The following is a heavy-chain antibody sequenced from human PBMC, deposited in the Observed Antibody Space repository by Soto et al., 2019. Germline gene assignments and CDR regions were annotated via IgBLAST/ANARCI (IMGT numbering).Heavy chain of an antibody. CDR2: ISSSSSYI. CDR1: GFTFSSYS. CDR3: ARGVATTHFDY. V-gene: IGHV3-21*01. J-gene: IGHJ4*02. Sequence: PGGSLRLSCAASGFTFSSYSMNWVRQALGKGLEWVSSISSSSSYIYYADSVKGRFTISRDNAKNSLYLQMNSLRAEDTAVYYCARGVATTHFDYWGQGTLVTVSS. D-gene: IGHD5-12*01.